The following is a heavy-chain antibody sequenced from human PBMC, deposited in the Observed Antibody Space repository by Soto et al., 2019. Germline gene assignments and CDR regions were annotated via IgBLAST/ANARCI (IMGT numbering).Heavy chain of an antibody. CDR3: ANARRAIRDANGR. CDR1: GFTFSSSV. V-gene: IGHV3-23*01. J-gene: IGHJ4*02. D-gene: IGHD2-8*01. Sequence: GGPLRLSCAASGFTFSSSVMNWVRQGPGKGREWGSGISVSGGDTYYADPVKGRFTISRDNPRNTLYLQMNSLGAEDTDVYYFANARRAIRDANGRWGQGTVVTVSS. CDR2: ISVSGGDT.